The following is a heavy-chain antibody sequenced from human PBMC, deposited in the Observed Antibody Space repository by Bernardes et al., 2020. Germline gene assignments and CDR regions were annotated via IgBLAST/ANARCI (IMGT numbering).Heavy chain of an antibody. CDR1: GFTFSVYT. D-gene: IGHD6-13*01. CDR2: ISTDGDST. V-gene: IGHV3-64*01. Sequence: GVSLRLSCAASGFTFSVYTMHWVRQPPGKGLEYVSAISTDGDSTYYASSVKGRFTISRDNSKNTVHLQMGNLRPKDMAVYYYARERVSYYDSGGQGTLVTGSS. CDR3: ARERVSYYDS. J-gene: IGHJ4*02.